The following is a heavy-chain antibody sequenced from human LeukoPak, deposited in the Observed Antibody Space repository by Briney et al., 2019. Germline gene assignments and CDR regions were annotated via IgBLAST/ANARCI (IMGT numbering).Heavy chain of an antibody. D-gene: IGHD3-3*01. V-gene: IGHV3-21*01. J-gene: IGHJ3*02. CDR2: ISSNGYYI. CDR1: GFSFSSFW. Sequence: GGSLRLSCAASGFSFSSFWMSWVRQAPGKGLEWVSSISSNGYYIYYAGSVRGRFTISRDNAKNSLYLQMNSLRAEDTALYYCAREGLRTERSDTDAFDIWGQGTMVTVSS. CDR3: AREGLRTERSDTDAFDI.